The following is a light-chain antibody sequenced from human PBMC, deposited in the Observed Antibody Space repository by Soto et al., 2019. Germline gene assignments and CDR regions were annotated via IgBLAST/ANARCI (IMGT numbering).Light chain of an antibody. V-gene: IGKV3-15*01. CDR2: GAS. J-gene: IGKJ1*01. CDR3: QQYNDWPRT. Sequence: EIVMTQSPATLSVSPGERATLSCRASQSVGTYLAWCQQKPGQAPRLLIYGASTRAAGISPRFSGGGSGTEFTLTISSLQSEDFAVYYCQQYNDWPRTFGQGTK. CDR1: QSVGTY.